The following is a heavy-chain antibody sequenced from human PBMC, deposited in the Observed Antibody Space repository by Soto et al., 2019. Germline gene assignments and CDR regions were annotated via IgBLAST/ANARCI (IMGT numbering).Heavy chain of an antibody. CDR2: IYHSGST. CDR3: ARGQIRYFARPAGGPYAFDI. J-gene: IGHJ3*02. D-gene: IGHD3-9*01. Sequence: QLQLQESGSGLVKPSQTLSLTCAVSGGSISSGGYSWSWIRQPPGKGLEWIGYIYHSGSTYYNPSLKSRVTISVDRSKNQFSLKLSSVTAADTAVYYCARGQIRYFARPAGGPYAFDIWGQGTMVTVSS. CDR1: GGSISSGGYS. V-gene: IGHV4-30-2*01.